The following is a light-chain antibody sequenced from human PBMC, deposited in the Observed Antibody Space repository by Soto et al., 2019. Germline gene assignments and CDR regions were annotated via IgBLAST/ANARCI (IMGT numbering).Light chain of an antibody. CDR1: TLPKQF. CDR3: QSADSSGIYVV. J-gene: IGLJ3*02. V-gene: IGLV3-25*03. Sequence: SYELTQPPSVSVSPGQTARITCSGDTLPKQFAYWYQQKPGQAPLLVMYKDSERPSGIPERFSGSSSGTTVTLTISGVQAEDEADYYCQSADSSGIYVVFGGGTKLTVL. CDR2: KDS.